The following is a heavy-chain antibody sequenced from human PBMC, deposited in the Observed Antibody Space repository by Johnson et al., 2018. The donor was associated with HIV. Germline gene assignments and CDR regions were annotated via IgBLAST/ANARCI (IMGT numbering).Heavy chain of an antibody. CDR2: INWNGGST. CDR3: AREDEGSTGYDSSGYCAFDI. CDR1: GFTFDDYG. Sequence: MQLVESGGGVVRPGGSLRLSCAASGFTFDDYGMSWVRQAPGKGLEWVSGINWNGGSTGYADSVKGRFTISRDNAKNSLYLQMNSLRVEDTALYYCAREDEGSTGYDSSGYCAFDIWGQGTMVTVSS. V-gene: IGHV3-20*04. D-gene: IGHD3-22*01. J-gene: IGHJ3*02.